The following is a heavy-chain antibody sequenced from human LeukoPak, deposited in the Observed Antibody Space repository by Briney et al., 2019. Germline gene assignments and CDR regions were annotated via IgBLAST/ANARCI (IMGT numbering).Heavy chain of an antibody. D-gene: IGHD4-17*01. CDR2: IYYSGST. J-gene: IGHJ6*02. V-gene: IGHV4-61*05. Sequence: SETLSLTCTVSGGSISSGDYYWGWIRQPPGKGLEWIGYIYYSGSTNYNPSLKSRVTISVDTSKNQFSLKLSSVTAADTAVYYCARTYGDYYYYGMDVWGQGTTVTVSS. CDR1: GGSISSGDYY. CDR3: ARTYGDYYYYGMDV.